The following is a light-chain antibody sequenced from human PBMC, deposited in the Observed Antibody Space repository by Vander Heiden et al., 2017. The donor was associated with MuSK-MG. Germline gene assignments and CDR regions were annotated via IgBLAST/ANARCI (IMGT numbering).Light chain of an antibody. Sequence: DIQMTHSPSSLSASVGDRVTITCQASQGISNYLNWYQQKPGKAPKLLIYDASNLETGVPSRFSGSGSGTDFTFTISSLQPEDIATYYCQQYDNLPYTFGQGTKLEIK. CDR2: DAS. V-gene: IGKV1-33*01. CDR3: QQYDNLPYT. CDR1: QGISNY. J-gene: IGKJ2*01.